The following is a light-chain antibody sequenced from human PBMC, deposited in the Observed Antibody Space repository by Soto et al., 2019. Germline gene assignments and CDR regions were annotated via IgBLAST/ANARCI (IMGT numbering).Light chain of an antibody. J-gene: IGLJ2*01. CDR1: SSDVGGYNR. CDR3: SSYTTSDTRVV. Sequence: QSALTQPPSVSGSPGQSVTISCTGTSSDVGGYNRVSWYQQPPGTAPKLMIYEVTNRPSGVPDRFSGSKSGNTASLTISGLQAEDEADYYCSSYTTSDTRVVFGGGTKLTVL. V-gene: IGLV2-18*02. CDR2: EVT.